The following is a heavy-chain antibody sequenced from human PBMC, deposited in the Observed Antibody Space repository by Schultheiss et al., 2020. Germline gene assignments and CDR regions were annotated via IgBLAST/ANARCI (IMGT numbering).Heavy chain of an antibody. CDR2: IYYSGST. CDR3: ARHVNGGGGFNNWFDP. Sequence: SETLSLTCTVSGGSISSGDYYWSWIRQPPGKGLEWIGYIYYSGSTYYNPSLKSRVTISVDTSKNQFSLKLSSVTAADTAVYYCARHVNGGGGFNNWFDPWGQGTLVTVSS. J-gene: IGHJ5*02. CDR1: GGSISSGDYY. V-gene: IGHV4-30-4*01. D-gene: IGHD5-24*01.